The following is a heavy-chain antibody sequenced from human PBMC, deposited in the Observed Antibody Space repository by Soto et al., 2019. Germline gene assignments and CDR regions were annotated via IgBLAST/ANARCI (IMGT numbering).Heavy chain of an antibody. CDR3: AREIFEFWSGIKHYGMDV. CDR2: IWYDGSNK. D-gene: IGHD3-3*01. CDR1: GFTFSSYG. J-gene: IGHJ6*02. V-gene: IGHV3-33*01. Sequence: QVQLVESGGGVVQPGRSLRLSCAASGFTFSSYGMHWVRQAPGKGLEWVAVIWYDGSNKYYADSVKGRFTISRDNSKNTLYLQMNSLRAEDTAVYYCAREIFEFWSGIKHYGMDVWGQGTTVTVSS.